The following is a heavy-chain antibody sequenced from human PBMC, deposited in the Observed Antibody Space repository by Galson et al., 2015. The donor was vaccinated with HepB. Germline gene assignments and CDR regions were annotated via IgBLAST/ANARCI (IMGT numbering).Heavy chain of an antibody. CDR1: GFTFSSYA. CDR3: ARPVYDSSGYSYYFDY. D-gene: IGHD3-22*01. J-gene: IGHJ4*02. CDR2: ISYDGSNK. Sequence: SLRLSCAASGFTFSSYAMHWVRQAPGKGLEWVAVISYDGSNKYYADSVKGRFTISRDNSKNTLYLQMNSLRAEDTAVYYCARPVYDSSGYSYYFDYWGQGTLVTVSS. V-gene: IGHV3-30*04.